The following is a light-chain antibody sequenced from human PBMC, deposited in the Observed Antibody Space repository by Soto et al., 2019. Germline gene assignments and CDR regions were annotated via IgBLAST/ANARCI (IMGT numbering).Light chain of an antibody. Sequence: SPGTLSLSQGERATLSCRASQSVSSSYLAWYQQKPGQAPRLLIYGASTRATGIPARFSGSGSGTEFTLTISSLQSEDFAVYFCQQYNNWPPAFGPVTKVDIK. V-gene: IGKV3-15*01. CDR1: QSVSSSY. CDR3: QQYNNWPPA. CDR2: GAS. J-gene: IGKJ3*01.